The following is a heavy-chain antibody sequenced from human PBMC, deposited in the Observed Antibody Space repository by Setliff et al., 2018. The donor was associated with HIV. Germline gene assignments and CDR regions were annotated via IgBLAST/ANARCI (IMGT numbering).Heavy chain of an antibody. Sequence: SETLSLTCAVHGGSFSGYYWTWIRQSPSGLEWIGEINHRGIANSSPSLKSRVTISIDTSKNQFSLRLTSVTAADTALYYCARAQIAAPRPYEYWGQGTLVTVSS. CDR2: INHRGIA. J-gene: IGHJ4*02. V-gene: IGHV4-34*01. CDR3: ARAQIAAPRPYEY. D-gene: IGHD6-6*01. CDR1: GGSFSGYY.